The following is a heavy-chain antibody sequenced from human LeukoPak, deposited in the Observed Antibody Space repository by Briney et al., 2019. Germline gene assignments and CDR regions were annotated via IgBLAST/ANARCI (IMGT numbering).Heavy chain of an antibody. V-gene: IGHV4-59*12. CDR2: IYYSRST. Sequence: PSETLSLTCTVSGGSISSYYWSWIRQPPGKGLEWIGYIYYSRSTNYNPSLKSRVTISVDTSKNQFSLKLSSVTAADTAVYYCARDGAGILEWLFDYWGQGTLVTVSS. CDR1: GGSISSYY. CDR3: ARDGAGILEWLFDY. J-gene: IGHJ4*02. D-gene: IGHD3-3*01.